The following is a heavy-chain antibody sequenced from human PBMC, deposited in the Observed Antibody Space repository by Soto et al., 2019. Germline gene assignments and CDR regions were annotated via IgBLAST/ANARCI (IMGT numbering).Heavy chain of an antibody. CDR1: GFSLSTSGVG. D-gene: IGHD2-15*01. J-gene: IGHJ6*02. CDR2: IYWDDDK. Sequence: QITLKESGPTLVKPTQTLTLTCTFSGFSLSTSGVGVAWIRQPPGKALEWLALIYWDDDKRYRPSLETRLTITQDSSTTQVVLTMTNVDSVDTATYYCAYLPCSGGSCYWFSYSGMDVWGQGTTVIVSS. V-gene: IGHV2-5*02. CDR3: AYLPCSGGSCYWFSYSGMDV.